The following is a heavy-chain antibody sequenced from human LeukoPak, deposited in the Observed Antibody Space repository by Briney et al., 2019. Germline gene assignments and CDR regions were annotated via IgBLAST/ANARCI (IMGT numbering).Heavy chain of an antibody. CDR1: GFTFDDYG. D-gene: IGHD6-6*01. CDR3: ARALSSSGRDAFDI. Sequence: GGSLRLSCAASGFTFDDYGMSWVRQAPGKGLEWVSGINWNGGSTGYADSVKGRFTISRDNAKNSLYLQMNSLRAEDTALYHCARALSSSGRDAFDIWGQGTMVTVSS. J-gene: IGHJ3*02. V-gene: IGHV3-20*01. CDR2: INWNGGST.